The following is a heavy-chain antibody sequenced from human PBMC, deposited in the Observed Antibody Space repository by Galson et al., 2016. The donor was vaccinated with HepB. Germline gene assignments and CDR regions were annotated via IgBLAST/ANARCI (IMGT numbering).Heavy chain of an antibody. Sequence: SETLSLTCAVYGESFSDYLWSWVRQPPGKGLEWIGEIYHSGSTQYSPSLKSRVTMSIDKSKNQFSLHLKSVTAADTAVYYCARDGGAYYHDNGPGGFDPWGQGTLVTVSS. CDR1: GESFSDYL. CDR3: ARDGGAYYHDNGPGGFDP. V-gene: IGHV4-34*01. J-gene: IGHJ5*02. D-gene: IGHD3-22*01. CDR2: IYHSGST.